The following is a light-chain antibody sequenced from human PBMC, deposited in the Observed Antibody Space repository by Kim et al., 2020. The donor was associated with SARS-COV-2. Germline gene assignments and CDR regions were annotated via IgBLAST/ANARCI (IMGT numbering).Light chain of an antibody. CDR1: QSIRIY. J-gene: IGKJ1*01. CDR3: QQSYGNPRT. CDR2: DAS. V-gene: IGKV1-39*01. Sequence: DIQMTQSPSSLSASVGDKVTITCRASQSIRIYLNWYQQKAGRAPKLLIYDASSLQSGVPSRFSGSGSGTDFTLTISSLQPEDFATYYCQQSYGNPRTFGQGTKVDIK.